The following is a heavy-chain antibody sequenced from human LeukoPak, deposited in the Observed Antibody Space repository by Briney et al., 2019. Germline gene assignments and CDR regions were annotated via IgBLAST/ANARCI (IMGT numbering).Heavy chain of an antibody. CDR1: GFTVSSNY. Sequence: GGSLRLSCAASGFTVSSNYMSWGRQAPGKGLEWVPVIYSGGSTYYADSVKGRFTISRDNSKNTLYLQMNSLRAEDTAVYYCARALGDSSGYYDYWGQGTLVTVSS. CDR2: IYSGGST. J-gene: IGHJ4*02. CDR3: ARALGDSSGYYDY. V-gene: IGHV3-66*01. D-gene: IGHD3-22*01.